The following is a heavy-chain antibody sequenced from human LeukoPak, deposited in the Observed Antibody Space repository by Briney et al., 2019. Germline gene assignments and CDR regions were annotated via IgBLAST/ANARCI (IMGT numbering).Heavy chain of an antibody. CDR1: GFSLNTRAVA. V-gene: IGHV2-5*01. Sequence: SGPTLVNPTQPLTLICSFSGFSLNTRAVAVGWIRQSPGKALEWLALIYWNDEKRYSPSLKSRLTITKDTSKNQVVLTVTNMDPVHTATYYCARDTNWVLDYWGLGTLVTVSS. J-gene: IGHJ4*02. CDR3: ARDTNWVLDY. D-gene: IGHD7-27*01. CDR2: IYWNDEK.